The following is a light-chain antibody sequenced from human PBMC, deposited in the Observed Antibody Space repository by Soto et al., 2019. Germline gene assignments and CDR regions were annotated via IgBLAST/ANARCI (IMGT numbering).Light chain of an antibody. CDR1: NSDVGGYDY. CDR3: CSYAGSDTDV. J-gene: IGLJ2*01. CDR2: GVT. V-gene: IGLV2-11*01. Sequence: QSALTQPRSVSGSPGQSVTISCTGTNSDVGGYDYVSWYQQHPGKAPKLMIYGVTKRPSGVPERFSGSKSGNTASLTISGLQAEDEADYYCCSYAGSDTDVFGGGIKLTVL.